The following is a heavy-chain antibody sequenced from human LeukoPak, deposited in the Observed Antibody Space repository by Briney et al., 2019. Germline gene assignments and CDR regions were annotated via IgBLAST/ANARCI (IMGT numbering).Heavy chain of an antibody. CDR1: GFNFRDAA. Sequence: PGGSLRHSCAASGFNFRDAAMTWVRQAPGKGLEWVSLIGSVGDSTYYADSVKGRFTISRDNSENTLSLQMNSLRVEDTAIYYCAKDIQLSTWGLGTMVTVSS. CDR3: AKDIQLST. V-gene: IGHV3-23*01. J-gene: IGHJ3*01. CDR2: IGSVGDST. D-gene: IGHD5-24*01.